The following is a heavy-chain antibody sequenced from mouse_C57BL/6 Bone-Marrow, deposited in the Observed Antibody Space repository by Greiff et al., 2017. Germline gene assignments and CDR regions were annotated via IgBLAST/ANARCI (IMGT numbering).Heavy chain of an antibody. CDR3: ARRGDYEYFDY. CDR1: GYTFTSYW. CDR2: IHPNSGST. Sequence: QVQLQQPGAELVKPGASVKLSCKASGYTFTSYWMPWVKQRPGQGLEWIGMIHPNSGSTNYNEKFKSKATLTVDKSSSTAYMQLSSLTSEDSAVYYSARRGDYEYFDYWGKGTTLTVSS. D-gene: IGHD2-4*01. J-gene: IGHJ2*01. V-gene: IGHV1-64*01.